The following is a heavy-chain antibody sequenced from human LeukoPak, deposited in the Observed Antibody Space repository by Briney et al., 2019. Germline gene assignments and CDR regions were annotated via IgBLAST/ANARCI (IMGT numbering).Heavy chain of an antibody. Sequence: SETLPLICAVSGGSTSSGGYSWSWIRQPPGKGLEWIGYIYHSGSTYYNPSLKSRVTISVDRSKNQFSLKLSSATAADTAVYYCARARGLVGGYDPYYFDYWGQGTLVTVSS. CDR2: IYHSGST. CDR1: GGSTSSGGYS. CDR3: ARARGLVGGYDPYYFDY. D-gene: IGHD5-12*01. J-gene: IGHJ4*02. V-gene: IGHV4-30-2*01.